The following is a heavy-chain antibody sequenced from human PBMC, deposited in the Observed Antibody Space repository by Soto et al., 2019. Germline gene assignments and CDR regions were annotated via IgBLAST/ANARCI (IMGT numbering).Heavy chain of an antibody. J-gene: IGHJ5*02. CDR3: ARQGGVVLAP. CDR1: RGSVSSRIYY. V-gene: IGHV4-61*01. D-gene: IGHD2-2*01. CDR2: IYYSVST. Sequence: PSETLSLTCTVSRGSVSSRIYYWSWILHPPGKGLEWIGYIYYSVSTNYNPSIKSRVTISVDTSKNQFSLKLSSVTPADTAVSYGARQGGVVLAPWGKRTLITPSS.